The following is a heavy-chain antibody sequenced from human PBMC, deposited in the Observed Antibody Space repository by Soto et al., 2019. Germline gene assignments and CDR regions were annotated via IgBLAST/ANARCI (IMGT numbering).Heavy chain of an antibody. CDR1: GFTFSSYA. J-gene: IGHJ4*02. V-gene: IGHV3-23*01. CDR3: AKDRTEVTLSTKDFDY. Sequence: GGSLRLSCAASGFTFSSYAMSWVRQAPGKGLEWVSAISGSGGSTYYADSVKGRFTISRDNSKNTLYLQMNSLRAEDTAVYECAKDRTEVTLSTKDFDYWGQGTLVTVSS. CDR2: ISGSGGST. D-gene: IGHD2-21*02.